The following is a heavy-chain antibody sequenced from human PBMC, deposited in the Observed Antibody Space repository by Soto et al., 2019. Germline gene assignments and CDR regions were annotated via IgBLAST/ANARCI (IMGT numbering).Heavy chain of an antibody. CDR3: AREVEVHTPVFGF. J-gene: IGHJ4*02. CDR1: GGTFNNYA. V-gene: IGHV1-69*01. D-gene: IGHD2-2*01. CDR2: ISPMFGKA. Sequence: QVQLVQSGAEVKRPGSSVKVSCKASGGTFNNYAINWVRQAPGQGLEWMGDISPMFGKANYAQKFQGRVKISADDSTATAYLELSSLRSEDTALYYCAREVEVHTPVFGFSGQGSLVTVSS.